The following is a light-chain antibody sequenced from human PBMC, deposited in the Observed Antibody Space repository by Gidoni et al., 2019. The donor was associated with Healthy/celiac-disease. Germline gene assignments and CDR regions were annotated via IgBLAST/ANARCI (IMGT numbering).Light chain of an antibody. J-gene: IGKJ2*01. CDR2: KAS. CDR3: QQYNSYPYT. Sequence: TEFPSTLSASVGDRVTITCRASQSISSWLAWYQQKPGKAPKLLIYKASSLESGVPSRFSGSGSGTEFTLTISSLQPDDFATYYCQQYNSYPYTFGQGTKLEIK. CDR1: QSISSW. V-gene: IGKV1-5*03.